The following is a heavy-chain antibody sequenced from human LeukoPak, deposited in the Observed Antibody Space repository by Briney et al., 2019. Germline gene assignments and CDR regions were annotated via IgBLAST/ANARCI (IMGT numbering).Heavy chain of an antibody. J-gene: IGHJ4*02. D-gene: IGHD6-13*01. CDR1: GFTFSNCA. V-gene: IGHV3-23*01. Sequence: GGSLRLSCAASGFTFSNCAMSWVRQAPEKGLEWVSGISGSGSSTYYADSVKGRFTISRDNSKNTLYLQMNSLRAEDAAVYYCARDSGRLVRIAAQETGFDYWGQGTLVTVSS. CDR3: ARDSGRLVRIAAQETGFDY. CDR2: ISGSGSST.